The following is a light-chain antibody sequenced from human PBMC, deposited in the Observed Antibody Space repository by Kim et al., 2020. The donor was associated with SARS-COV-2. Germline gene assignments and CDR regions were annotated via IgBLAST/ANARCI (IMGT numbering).Light chain of an antibody. Sequence: SPGQSATLACRASQNINSNLAWYQQNPGQAPRLLIYRASTRATGIPARFSGSGSGTEFTLTISSLQSEDFAVYYCQQCHTWPPLTFGGGTKVDIK. V-gene: IGKV3-15*01. CDR3: QQCHTWPPLT. J-gene: IGKJ4*01. CDR2: RAS. CDR1: QNINSN.